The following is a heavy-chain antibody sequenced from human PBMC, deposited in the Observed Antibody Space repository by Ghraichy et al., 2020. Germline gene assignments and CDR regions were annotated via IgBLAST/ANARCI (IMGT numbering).Heavy chain of an antibody. D-gene: IGHD3-10*01. CDR3: ARDYNLGESPPNDYYYGMDV. CDR2: ISSSSSYI. V-gene: IGHV3-21*01. CDR1: GFTFSSYS. Sequence: GGSLRLSCAASGFTFSSYSMNWVRQAPGKGLEWVSFISSSSSYIYYADSVKGRFTISRDKAKNSLYLQMNSLRAEDTAVYYCARDYNLGESPPNDYYYGMDVWGQGSTVTVSS. J-gene: IGHJ6*02.